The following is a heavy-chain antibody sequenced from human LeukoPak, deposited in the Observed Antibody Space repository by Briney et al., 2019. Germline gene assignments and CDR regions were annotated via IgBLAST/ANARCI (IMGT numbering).Heavy chain of an antibody. D-gene: IGHD6-13*01. Sequence: GESLKISCSASGFTFTTYWMTWVRQAPGKGLEWVANIKQDGSEKYYVDSVKGRFTIPRDNAKNSLYLQMDSLRAEETAVYYCARGGYMFDPWGQGTLVTVSS. J-gene: IGHJ5*02. CDR2: IKQDGSEK. CDR3: ARGGYMFDP. CDR1: GFTFTTYW. V-gene: IGHV3-7*01.